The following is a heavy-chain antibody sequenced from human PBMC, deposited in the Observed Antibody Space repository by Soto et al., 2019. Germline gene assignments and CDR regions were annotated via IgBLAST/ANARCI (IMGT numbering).Heavy chain of an antibody. J-gene: IGHJ6*02. CDR2: ISWDGGST. D-gene: IGHD3-3*01. CDR3: AKDINAYYDFWSGQTKPRGHGMDV. Sequence: EVQLVESGGVVVQPGGSLRLSCAASGFTFDDYTMHWVRQAPGKGLEWVSLISWDGGSTYYADSVKGRFTISRDNSKNSLYLQMNSLRTEDTALYYCAKDINAYYDFWSGQTKPRGHGMDVWGQGTTVTVSS. V-gene: IGHV3-43*01. CDR1: GFTFDDYT.